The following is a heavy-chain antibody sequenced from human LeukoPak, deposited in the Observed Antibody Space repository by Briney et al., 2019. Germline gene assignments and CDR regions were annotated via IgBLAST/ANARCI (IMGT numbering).Heavy chain of an antibody. CDR3: ARETLGVTAFDI. Sequence: GGSLRLSCAASGFTFSSYEMHWVRQAPGKGLGWVSYISSSGSTIYYADSVKGRFTISRDNAKNSLYLQMNSLRAEDTAVYYCARETLGVTAFDIWGQGTMVTVSS. CDR2: ISSSGSTI. V-gene: IGHV3-48*03. J-gene: IGHJ3*02. D-gene: IGHD2-21*02. CDR1: GFTFSSYE.